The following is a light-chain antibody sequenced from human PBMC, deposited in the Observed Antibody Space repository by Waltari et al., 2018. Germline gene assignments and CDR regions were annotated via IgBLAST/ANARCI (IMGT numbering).Light chain of an antibody. CDR3: QQYRDYPLT. Sequence: DFQMTQSPSTLAASVVDRVTIACRASHSIDYWLAWYQQKPGKAPKLLIYDASNLDSGVPSRFSGSGTGTEFALTISSLQPDDFATYYCQQYRDYPLTFGGGTNLEIK. CDR2: DAS. J-gene: IGKJ4*01. CDR1: HSIDYW. V-gene: IGKV1-5*01.